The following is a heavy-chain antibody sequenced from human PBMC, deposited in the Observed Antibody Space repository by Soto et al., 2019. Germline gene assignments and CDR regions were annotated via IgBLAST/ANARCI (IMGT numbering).Heavy chain of an antibody. Sequence: GGSLRISCAASGFTFSSYAMSWVRQAPGKGLEWVSAISGSGGSTYYADSVKGRFTISRDNSKNTLYLQMNSLRAEDTAVYYCAKGELMAGTTSPTNWFDPWGQGTLVTVSS. CDR1: GFTFSSYA. D-gene: IGHD1-7*01. CDR2: ISGSGGST. J-gene: IGHJ5*02. V-gene: IGHV3-23*01. CDR3: AKGELMAGTTSPTNWFDP.